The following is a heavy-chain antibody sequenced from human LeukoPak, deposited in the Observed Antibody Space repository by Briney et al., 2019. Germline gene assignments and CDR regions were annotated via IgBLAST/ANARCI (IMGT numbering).Heavy chain of an antibody. CDR1: VYTFTIYD. V-gene: IGHV1-8*01. J-gene: IGHJ6*03. Sequence: GASVTVSFMASVYTFTIYDINGVRPAGGQGVEGMGWMNTNSGNTGYAQKFHGRVTMARNTSISTAYMKLISLKSEDTAVYYCARDPIGYDSSGYSPWDYYYYIDVWGKGTTVTVSS. CDR2: MNTNSGNT. CDR3: ARDPIGYDSSGYSPWDYYYYIDV. D-gene: IGHD3-22*01.